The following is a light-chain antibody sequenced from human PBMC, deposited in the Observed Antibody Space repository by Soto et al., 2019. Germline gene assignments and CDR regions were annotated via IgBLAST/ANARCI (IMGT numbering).Light chain of an antibody. CDR2: EVT. CDR1: SSDIGAYDY. CDR3: DSFATSCTHV. V-gene: IGLV2-14*01. Sequence: QSALTQPASLSGSLGQSITISCTGTSSDIGAYDYVSWFQQHPGKAPKLMIYEVTNRPSGVSNRFSGSKSGNTAYLTISGLQVKDYAEYFCDSFATSCTHVFGTGTKVTVL. J-gene: IGLJ1*01.